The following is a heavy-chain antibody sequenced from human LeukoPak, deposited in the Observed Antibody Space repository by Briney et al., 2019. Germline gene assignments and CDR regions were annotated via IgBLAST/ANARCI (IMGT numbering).Heavy chain of an antibody. J-gene: IGHJ5*02. D-gene: IGHD4-11*01. V-gene: IGHV4-61*02. CDR2: IYTSGST. Sequence: SETLSLTCTVSGGSISSGSYYWSWIRQPAGKGLEWIGRIYTSGSTNYNPSLKSRVTISVDTSKNQFSLKLSSVTAADTAVYYCAREDYSYPTSGPFDPWGQGTLVTVSS. CDR3: AREDYSYPTSGPFDP. CDR1: GGSISSGSYY.